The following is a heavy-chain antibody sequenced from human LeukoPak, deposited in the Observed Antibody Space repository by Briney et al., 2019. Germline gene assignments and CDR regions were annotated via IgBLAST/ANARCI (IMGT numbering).Heavy chain of an antibody. J-gene: IGHJ4*02. CDR2: IYYSGST. D-gene: IGHD2/OR15-2a*01. Sequence: GSLRLSCAASGFTVSSNYMSWVRQAPGKGLEWIGYIYYSGSTNYNPSLKSRVTISVDTSKNQFSLKLSSVTAADTAVYYCARVFPRSFGYFDYWGQGTLVTVSS. V-gene: IGHV4-59*02. CDR1: GFTVSSNY. CDR3: ARVFPRSFGYFDY.